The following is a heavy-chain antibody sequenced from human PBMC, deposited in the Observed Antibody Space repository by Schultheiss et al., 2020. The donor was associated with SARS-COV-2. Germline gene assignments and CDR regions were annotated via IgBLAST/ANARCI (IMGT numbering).Heavy chain of an antibody. V-gene: IGHV4-4*07. Sequence: SETLSLTCTVSGGSISSYYWSWIRQPAGKGLEWIGRIYTSGSTYYNPSLKSRVTISVDTSKNQFSLKLSSVTAADTAVYYCARESRHIVVVTAINAFDIWGQGTMVTVSS. D-gene: IGHD2-21*02. CDR1: GGSISSYY. CDR3: ARESRHIVVVTAINAFDI. CDR2: IYTSGST. J-gene: IGHJ3*02.